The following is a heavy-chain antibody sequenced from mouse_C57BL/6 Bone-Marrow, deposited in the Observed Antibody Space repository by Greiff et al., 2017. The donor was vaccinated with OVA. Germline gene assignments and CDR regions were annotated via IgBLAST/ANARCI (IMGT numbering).Heavy chain of an antibody. D-gene: IGHD2-3*01. CDR3: ARFGYYEFAY. J-gene: IGHJ3*01. CDR1: GYTFTSYW. Sequence: QVQLQQPGAELVRPGSSVKLSCKASGYTFTSYWMHWVKQRPIQGLEWIGNIDPSDSETHYNQKFKDKATLTVHKSSSTAYMQLSSLTSEDSAVYYCARFGYYEFAYWGQGTLVTVSA. V-gene: IGHV1-52*01. CDR2: IDPSDSET.